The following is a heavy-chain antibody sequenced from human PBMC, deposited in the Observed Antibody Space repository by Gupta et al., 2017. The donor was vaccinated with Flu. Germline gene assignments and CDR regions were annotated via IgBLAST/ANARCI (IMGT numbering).Heavy chain of an antibody. J-gene: IGHJ4*02. D-gene: IGHD6-19*01. CDR2: INHSGST. Sequence: QVQLQQWGAGLLKPSETLSLTCAVYGGSFSGYYWSWIRQPPGKGLEWIGEINHSGSTNYNPSLKSRVTISVDTSKNQFSLKLSSVTAADTAVYYCARGLWWLAALDYWGQGTLVTVSS. CDR1: GGSFSGYY. CDR3: ARGLWWLAALDY. V-gene: IGHV4-34*01.